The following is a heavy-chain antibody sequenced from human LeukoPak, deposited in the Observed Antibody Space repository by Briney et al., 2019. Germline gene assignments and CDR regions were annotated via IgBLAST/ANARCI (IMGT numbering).Heavy chain of an antibody. V-gene: IGHV4-39*01. J-gene: IGHJ4*02. CDR3: ARLYSGTRPPDY. D-gene: IGHD6-6*01. CDR2: IYYRGNT. CDR1: GDSISSTTYY. Sequence: PSETLSLTCTVSGDSISSTTYYWGFIRLPPGKGLEWIGSIYYRGNTYYNPSLKSRVTISVDTSNNQFSLKLSSVTAADTAVYYCARLYSGTRPPDYWGQGTLVTVSS.